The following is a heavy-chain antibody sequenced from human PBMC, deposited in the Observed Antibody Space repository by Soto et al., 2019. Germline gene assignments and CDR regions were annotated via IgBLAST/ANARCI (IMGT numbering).Heavy chain of an antibody. V-gene: IGHV3-23*01. J-gene: IGHJ3*02. CDR2: ISGSGFSA. Sequence: PGGSLRLSCASSVFTFNTYAMSCVRHSPGQWLEWVSAISGSGFSAYYADSVKGRFSISSDSSKNTLFLQMNSLRADDTAVYFCATFTFGRPFDTWGQGTMVNVSS. D-gene: IGHD3-16*01. CDR3: ATFTFGRPFDT. CDR1: VFTFNTYA.